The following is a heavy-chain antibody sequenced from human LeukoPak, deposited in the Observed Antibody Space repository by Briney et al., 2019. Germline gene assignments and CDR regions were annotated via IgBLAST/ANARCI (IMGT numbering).Heavy chain of an antibody. CDR2: INWDGAST. Sequence: GGSLRLSCAASGVRFDDYSRNWVRHVPGKGREWVAGINWDGASTGYGDSMKGRFTISRDNGKNSLYLQMNSLRVEDTAVYYCGRVHCSTSSCYDYYDYYMDVSGKGTTVTVSS. J-gene: IGHJ6*03. V-gene: IGHV3-20*04. CDR1: GVRFDDYS. D-gene: IGHD2-2*01. CDR3: GRVHCSTSSCYDYYDYYMDV.